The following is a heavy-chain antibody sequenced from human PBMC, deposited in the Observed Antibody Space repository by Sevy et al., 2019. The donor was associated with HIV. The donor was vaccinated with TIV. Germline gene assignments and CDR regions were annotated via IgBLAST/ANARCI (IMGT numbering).Heavy chain of an antibody. D-gene: IGHD2-21*02. J-gene: IGHJ4*02. CDR2: IYSGGST. Sequence: GGSLRLSCAASGFTVSSNYMSWVRQAPGKGLEWVSVIYSGGSTYYADSVKGRFTISGDNSKNTLYLQMNSLRAEDTAVYYCASERYCGGDCYNFDYWGQGTLVTVSS. CDR3: ASERYCGGDCYNFDY. CDR1: GFTVSSNY. V-gene: IGHV3-53*01.